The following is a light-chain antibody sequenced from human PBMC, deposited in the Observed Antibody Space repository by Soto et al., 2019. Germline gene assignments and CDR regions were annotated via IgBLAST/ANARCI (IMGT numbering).Light chain of an antibody. J-gene: IGLJ2*01. V-gene: IGLV2-14*01. CDR3: SSYRSTSTPVV. CDR2: EVN. CDR1: SSDVGGYNY. Sequence: QSALTQPASVSGSPGQSITISCTGTSSDVGGYNYVSWYQQHPGKAPNLMIYEVNNRPSGVSNRFSGSKSGNTASLTISGLQAEDEAYYYCSSYRSTSTPVVFGGGTKVTVL.